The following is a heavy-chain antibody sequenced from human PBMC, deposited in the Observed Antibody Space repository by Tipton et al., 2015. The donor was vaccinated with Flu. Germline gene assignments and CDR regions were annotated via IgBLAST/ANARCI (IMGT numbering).Heavy chain of an antibody. CDR1: GGSISSSNYY. J-gene: IGHJ3*02. V-gene: IGHV4-39*07. CDR3: ARDRQITMIGRDAFDI. CDR2: IYYSGST. D-gene: IGHD3-22*01. Sequence: TLSLTCTVSGGSISSSNYYWGWIRQPPGKGLEWIGSIYYSGSTYYNPSLENRVTISVDTSKNHFSLELSSVTAADTAVYYCARDRQITMIGRDAFDIWGQGTMVTVSS.